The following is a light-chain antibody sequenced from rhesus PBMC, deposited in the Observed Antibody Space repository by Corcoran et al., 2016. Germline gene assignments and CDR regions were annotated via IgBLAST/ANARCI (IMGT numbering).Light chain of an antibody. CDR3: QQGNSIPWT. Sequence: EIVLTQSPTSMAVSQGERVTISCTASSSVSTSYLHWYQQKPGFPPRLLVYRTSSLASGVPARFSGRGSGTSDTRTISSMEAEDAANYYCQQGNSIPWTFGQGTKVEIK. V-gene: IGKV3-42*01. CDR2: RTS. J-gene: IGKJ1*01. CDR1: SSVSTS.